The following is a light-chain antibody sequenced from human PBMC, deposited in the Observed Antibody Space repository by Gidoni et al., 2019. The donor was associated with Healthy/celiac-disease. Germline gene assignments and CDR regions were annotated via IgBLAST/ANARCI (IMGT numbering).Light chain of an antibody. Sequence: DIQMTQSPSSLSASVGDRVTITCRASQGISNYLAWYQQKPGKVPKLLIYAASTLQSGVPSRFSGSGSGTDFTLTISSLQPEDVATYYCQKYNSAPPVIFTFGPGTKVDIK. CDR1: QGISNY. J-gene: IGKJ3*01. CDR3: QKYNSAPPVIFT. V-gene: IGKV1-27*01. CDR2: AAS.